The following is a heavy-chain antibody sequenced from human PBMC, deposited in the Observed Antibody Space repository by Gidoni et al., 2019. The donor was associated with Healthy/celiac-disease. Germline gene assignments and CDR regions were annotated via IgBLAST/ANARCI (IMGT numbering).Heavy chain of an antibody. V-gene: IGHV4-30-4*01. CDR2: IYYSGST. CDR3: AREGQLWPKGWWFDP. CDR1: GGSISSGDYY. J-gene: IGHJ5*02. D-gene: IGHD5-18*01. Sequence: QVQLQESGPGLVKPSQTLSLTCTVSGGSISSGDYYWSWIRQPPGKGLEWIGYIYYSGSTYYNPSLKSRVTISVDTSKNQFSLKLSSVTAADTAVYYCAREGQLWPKGWWFDPWGQGTLVTVSS.